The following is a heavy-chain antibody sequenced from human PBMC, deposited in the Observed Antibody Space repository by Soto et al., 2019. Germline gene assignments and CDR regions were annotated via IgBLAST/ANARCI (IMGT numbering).Heavy chain of an antibody. J-gene: IGHJ4*02. CDR3: ARDSATIFGVVIPFDY. V-gene: IGHV3-48*02. CDR2: ISSSSSTI. CDR1: GFTFSSYS. Sequence: EEQLLESGGDLVQPGGSLRLSCAASGFTFSSYSMNWVRQAPGKGLEWVSYISSSSSTIYYADSVKGRFTISRDNAKNSLYLQMNSLRDEDTAVYYCARDSATIFGVVIPFDYWGQGTLVTVSS. D-gene: IGHD3-3*01.